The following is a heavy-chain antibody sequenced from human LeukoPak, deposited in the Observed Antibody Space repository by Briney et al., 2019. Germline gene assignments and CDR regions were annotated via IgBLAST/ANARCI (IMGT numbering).Heavy chain of an antibody. CDR1: GGTFSGYT. CDR3: ARGYCSGTSCSWFDP. V-gene: IGHV1-69*06. CDR2: IIPIFGTA. J-gene: IGHJ5*02. Sequence: ASVKVSCKASGGTFSGYTISWVRRAPGQGLEWMGGIIPIFGTANYAQKFQGRVTITADKSTSTVYMELSSLRSEDTAVYYCARGYCSGTSCSWFDPWGQGTLVTVSS. D-gene: IGHD2-2*01.